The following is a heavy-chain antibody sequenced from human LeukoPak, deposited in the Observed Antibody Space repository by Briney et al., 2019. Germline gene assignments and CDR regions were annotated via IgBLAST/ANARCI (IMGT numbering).Heavy chain of an antibody. CDR3: VRSGPYAFDI. Sequence: GGSLRLSCAASGFTFSSYAMSWVRQAPGKGLEWVSAISGSGGNTYYADSVKGRFTISRDNAKNSLYLQMNSLRAEDTAVYYCVRSGPYAFDIWGQGTMVTVSS. D-gene: IGHD2-15*01. CDR1: GFTFSSYA. J-gene: IGHJ3*02. CDR2: ISGSGGNT. V-gene: IGHV3-23*01.